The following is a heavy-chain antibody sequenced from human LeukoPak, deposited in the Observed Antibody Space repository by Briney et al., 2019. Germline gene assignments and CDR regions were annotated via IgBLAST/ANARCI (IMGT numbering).Heavy chain of an antibody. V-gene: IGHV1-8*01. D-gene: IGHD5-18*01. CDR1: GYTFTSYD. CDR3: ARGRLKQLWLNDWFDP. J-gene: IGHJ5*02. CDR2: MNPNSGNT. Sequence: ASVKVSCKASGYTFTSYDINWVRQATGQGLEWMGWMNPNSGNTGYAQKFQGRGTITRNTSISNAYIELSSLRSEDTAVYYCARGRLKQLWLNDWFDPWGQGTLVTVSS.